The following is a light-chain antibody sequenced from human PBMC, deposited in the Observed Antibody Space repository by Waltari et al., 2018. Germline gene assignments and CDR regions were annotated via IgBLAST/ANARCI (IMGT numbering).Light chain of an antibody. CDR1: ESISYLF. V-gene: IGKV3D-20*01. J-gene: IGKJ1*01. CDR2: DVA. Sequence: EVVLTQSPGTLSLSPGESVTLSCGASESISYLFGWYQRRPGLPPSLIVFDVAKRVTGVPDRFSGRGSGSDFTLTVNRLEPEDFAVYYCQQYSSSPWTFGQGTKLE. CDR3: QQYSSSPWT.